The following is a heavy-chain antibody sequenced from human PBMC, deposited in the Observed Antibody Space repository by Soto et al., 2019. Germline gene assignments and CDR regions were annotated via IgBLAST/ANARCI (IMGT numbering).Heavy chain of an antibody. J-gene: IGHJ6*02. Sequence: SGGSLRLSCAASGSTFSSYGMHWVRQAPGKGLEWVAVISYDGSNKYYADSVKGRFTISRDNSKNTLYLQMNSLRAEDTAVYYCAKDITPTGTIYYYYGMDVWGQGTTVTVS. D-gene: IGHD1-1*01. CDR3: AKDITPTGTIYYYYGMDV. V-gene: IGHV3-30*18. CDR1: GSTFSSYG. CDR2: ISYDGSNK.